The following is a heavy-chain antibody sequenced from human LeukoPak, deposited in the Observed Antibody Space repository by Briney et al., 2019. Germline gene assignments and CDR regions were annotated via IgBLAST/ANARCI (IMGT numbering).Heavy chain of an antibody. D-gene: IGHD3-22*01. J-gene: IGHJ4*02. CDR2: IRYDGSNK. Sequence: GGSLRLSCAASGFTFSSYGMHWVRQAPGKGLEWVAFIRYDGSNKYYADSVKGRFTISRDNSKNTLYLQMNSLRAEDTAVYYCAKDYLYNYYDSSGYYPALDYWGQGTLVTVSS. CDR1: GFTFSSYG. CDR3: AKDYLYNYYDSSGYYPALDY. V-gene: IGHV3-30*02.